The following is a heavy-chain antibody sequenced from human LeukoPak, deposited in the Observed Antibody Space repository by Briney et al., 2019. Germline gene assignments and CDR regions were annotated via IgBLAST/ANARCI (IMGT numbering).Heavy chain of an antibody. J-gene: IGHJ6*03. V-gene: IGHV1-69*06. Sequence: ASVKVSCKASGGTFSSYAISWVRQAPGQGLEWMGGIIPIFGTANYAQKFQGRVTITADKSTSTAYMELSSLRSEDTAVYYCARIPGVYSYGYGLHYYMDVWGKGTTVTISS. D-gene: IGHD5-18*01. CDR3: ARIPGVYSYGYGLHYYMDV. CDR1: GGTFSSYA. CDR2: IIPIFGTA.